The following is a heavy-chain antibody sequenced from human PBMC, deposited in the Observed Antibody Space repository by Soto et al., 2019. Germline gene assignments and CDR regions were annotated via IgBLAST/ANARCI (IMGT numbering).Heavy chain of an antibody. D-gene: IGHD3-16*02. CDR2: IFPKFGTT. CDR3: EAEMTFGKLSVV. J-gene: IGHJ6*02. V-gene: IGHV1-69*13. CDR1: GDTDTNYV. Sequence: GASVKVSCKASGDTDTNYVISWVRQAPGQGLEWMGGIFPKFGTTYSAQKSQDRLTITADESTSTVYMQLSSLRLDDTAVYYCEAEMTFGKLSVVWGQGTTVTVSS.